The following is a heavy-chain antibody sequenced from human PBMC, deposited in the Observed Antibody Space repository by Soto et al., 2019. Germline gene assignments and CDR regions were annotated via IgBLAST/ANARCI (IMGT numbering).Heavy chain of an antibody. J-gene: IGHJ6*02. CDR2: IYFSGST. V-gene: IGHV4-31*03. D-gene: IGHD2-21*01. CDR3: ARGDWPTQMDV. Sequence: QVQLQESGPGLVKPSQTLSLTCTVSGGSISGGTYYWSWIRQPPGQGLEWIGYIYFSGSTYYNPSLKSRVIVSVAPSKNQFSLRLSSVTAADTAVYYCARGDWPTQMDVWGQGTTVTVSS. CDR1: GGSISGGTYY.